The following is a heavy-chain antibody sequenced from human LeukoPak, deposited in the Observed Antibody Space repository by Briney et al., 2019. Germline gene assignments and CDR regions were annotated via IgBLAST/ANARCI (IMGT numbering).Heavy chain of an antibody. Sequence: PGGSLRLSCAASGFTFSSYSMNWVRQTTGKGLEWVSSIGTVSDTYYTDSVKGRFTISRDNARNSLNLQMNSLRAEDTAVYYCARGFSSGWHYFDYWGQGTLVTVSS. CDR3: ARGFSSGWHYFDY. D-gene: IGHD6-19*01. V-gene: IGHV3-13*01. CDR1: GFTFSSYS. CDR2: IGTVSDT. J-gene: IGHJ4*02.